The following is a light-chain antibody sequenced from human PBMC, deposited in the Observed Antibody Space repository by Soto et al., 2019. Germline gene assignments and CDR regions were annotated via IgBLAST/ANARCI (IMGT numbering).Light chain of an antibody. J-gene: IGKJ5*01. CDR1: QSISNY. Sequence: ILMTESPSSLYSSVGDRVTITCRASQSISNYLNWYQQKPGKAPNLLIYAASTLQSGVPSRFSGGGSGTDFTLTISSLQTEDFATYYCQQSYNIPRTIGQGTRLEIK. CDR3: QQSYNIPRT. V-gene: IGKV1-39*01. CDR2: AAS.